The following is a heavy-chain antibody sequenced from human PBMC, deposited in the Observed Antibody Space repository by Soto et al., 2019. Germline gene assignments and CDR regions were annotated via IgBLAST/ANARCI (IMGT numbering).Heavy chain of an antibody. CDR2: IYYSGST. J-gene: IGHJ4*02. CDR1: GGSVSSGSYY. V-gene: IGHV4-61*01. Sequence: SETLSLTCTVSGGSVSSGSYYWSWIWQPPGKGLEWIGYIYYSGSTNYNPSLKSRVTISVDTSKNQFSLKLSSVTAADTAVYYCARDTAYYGSGSYDYWGQGTLVTVSS. CDR3: ARDTAYYGSGSYDY. D-gene: IGHD3-10*01.